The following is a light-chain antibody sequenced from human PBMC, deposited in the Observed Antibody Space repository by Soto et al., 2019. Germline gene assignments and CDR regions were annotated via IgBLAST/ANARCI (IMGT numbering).Light chain of an antibody. J-gene: IGKJ5*01. V-gene: IGKV1-39*01. CDR2: TAS. Sequence: DIQMTQSPSSLSASVGDRVAITCRASQSSTYYLNWYQQIPGKAPKVLIYTASNLQSGVPSRFSGSGSGTDFSLTSSSLQPEDFATYYCQQSYSTPITFGQGTRLEIK. CDR3: QQSYSTPIT. CDR1: QSSTYY.